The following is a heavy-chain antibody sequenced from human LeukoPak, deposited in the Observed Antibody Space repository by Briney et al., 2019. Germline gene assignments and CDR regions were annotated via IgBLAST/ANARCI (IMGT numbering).Heavy chain of an antibody. CDR1: GYTFTSYD. CDR2: MNPNSGNT. CDR3: ARGDVLLWFGELSGLYYFDY. Sequence: ASVKVSCKASGYTFTSYDINWVRQATGQGLEWMGWMNPNSGNTGYAQKFQGRVTMTRNTSISTAYMELSSLRSEDTAVYYCARGDVLLWFGELSGLYYFDYWGQGTLVTVSS. J-gene: IGHJ4*02. D-gene: IGHD3-10*01. V-gene: IGHV1-8*01.